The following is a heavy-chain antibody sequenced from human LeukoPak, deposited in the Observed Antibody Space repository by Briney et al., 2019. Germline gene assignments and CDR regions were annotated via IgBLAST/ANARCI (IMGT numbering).Heavy chain of an antibody. CDR3: ARGPTSLWSGD. CDR2: INHSGST. V-gene: IGHV4-34*01. CDR1: GGSFSDYY. Sequence: PSETLSLTCAVYGGSFSDYYWSWIRQPPGKGLQWIGEINHSGSTNYNPSLKSRVTISVDTSEKQFSLKLSSVTAADTAVYYCARGPTSLWSGDWGQGTLVTVSS. D-gene: IGHD3-10*01. J-gene: IGHJ4*02.